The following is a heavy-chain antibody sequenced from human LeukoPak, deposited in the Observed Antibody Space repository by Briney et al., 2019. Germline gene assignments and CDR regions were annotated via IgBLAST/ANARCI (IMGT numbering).Heavy chain of an antibody. CDR1: GFTFSSYW. D-gene: IGHD3-10*01. CDR3: ALDYYGSGSYGGYFDY. Sequence: GGSLRLSCAASGFTFSSYWMSWVRQAPGKGLEWVANIKQDGSEKYYVDSVKGRFTISRDNAKNSLYLQMNSLRAEDTAVYYCALDYYGSGSYGGYFDYWGQGTLVTVSS. V-gene: IGHV3-7*01. J-gene: IGHJ4*02. CDR2: IKQDGSEK.